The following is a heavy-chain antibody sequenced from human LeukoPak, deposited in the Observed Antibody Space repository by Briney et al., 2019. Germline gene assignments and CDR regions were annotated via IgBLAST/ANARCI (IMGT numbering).Heavy chain of an antibody. Sequence: ASVKVSCKASGYTFTDYYMHWVRQAPGQGLEWMGWINPNSGGTDYAQKLQGRVTMTRDTSISSTSMELSRLTSDDTAVYYCARHPGGGYSGYLLDYWGQGTLVTVSS. J-gene: IGHJ4*02. CDR1: GYTFTDYY. CDR3: ARHPGGGYSGYLLDY. CDR2: INPNSGGT. V-gene: IGHV1-2*02. D-gene: IGHD5-12*01.